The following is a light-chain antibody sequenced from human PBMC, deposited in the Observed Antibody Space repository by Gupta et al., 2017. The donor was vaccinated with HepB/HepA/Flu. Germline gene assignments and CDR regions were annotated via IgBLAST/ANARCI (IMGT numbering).Light chain of an antibody. CDR3: QQYEKIPMCT. CDR2: WAS. Sequence: DIVMTQSPDSLAVSLGERATINCKSSQSVLDRANNNKNYLAWYQQKPGQPPKLLIYWASTREAGVPDRFSGSGSGTEFTLTISSRQAEDVAVYFCQQYEKIPMCTFGQGTKLEIK. V-gene: IGKV4-1*01. CDR1: QSVLDRANNNKNY. J-gene: IGKJ2*02.